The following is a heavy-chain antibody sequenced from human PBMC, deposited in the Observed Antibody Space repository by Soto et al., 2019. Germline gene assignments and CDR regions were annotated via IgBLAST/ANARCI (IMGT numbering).Heavy chain of an antibody. CDR2: IYYSGST. Sequence: QLQLQESGPGLVKPSETLSLTCTVSGGSISSSSYYWGWIRQPPGKGLERIGSIYYSGSTYYNPSLKSRVTISVDTSKNQFSLKLSSVTAADTAVYYSARATGECLFDCWGQGTLVTVAS. J-gene: IGHJ4*02. D-gene: IGHD5-12*01. V-gene: IGHV4-39*01. CDR3: ARATGECLFDC. CDR1: GGSISSSSYY.